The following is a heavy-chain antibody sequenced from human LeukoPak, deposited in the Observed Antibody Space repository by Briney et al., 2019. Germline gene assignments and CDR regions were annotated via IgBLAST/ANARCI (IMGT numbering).Heavy chain of an antibody. CDR2: IYFSGST. CDR1: GGSISSGGYY. D-gene: IGHD3-10*01. J-gene: IGHJ5*02. V-gene: IGHV4-31*03. Sequence: SQTLSLTCTVSGGSISSGGYYWSWIRQHPGKGLEWIGYIYFSGSTHYNPSLKSRVTISLDKSKKQFSLKLSSVTAADTAVYYCARGEDYYGSGSSAFDPWGQGTLVTVSS. CDR3: ARGEDYYGSGSSAFDP.